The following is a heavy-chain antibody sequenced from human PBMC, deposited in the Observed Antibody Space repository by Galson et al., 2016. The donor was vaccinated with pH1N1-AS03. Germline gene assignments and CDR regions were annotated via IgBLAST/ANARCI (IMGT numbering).Heavy chain of an antibody. D-gene: IGHD3-10*01. CDR3: ARGGLSGGYIDS. V-gene: IGHV1-69*13. CDR1: GDTLSGYT. CDR2: IIALVGST. J-gene: IGHJ4*02. Sequence: SVKVSCKAPGDTLSGYTVNWVRQAPGQGLEWMGGIIALVGSTSYAPNFHGRVAMTADDSTNTAYMELASLTSEDTAVYYCARGGLSGGYIDSWGPGTLVTVSS.